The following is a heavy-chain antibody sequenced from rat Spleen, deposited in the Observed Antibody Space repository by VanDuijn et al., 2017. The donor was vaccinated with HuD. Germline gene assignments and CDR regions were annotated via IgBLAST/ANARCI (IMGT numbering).Heavy chain of an antibody. J-gene: IGHJ2*01. D-gene: IGHD1-4*01. V-gene: IGHV5-31*01. Sequence: EVQLVESGGGRVQPGRSLKLSCVASGITFNNYWMTWIRQAPGKGLEWVASISNTGDTFYPDSVKGRFSISRDDAKSTIYLYMNSLRSEDTATYYCSPLPGYNLDYWRQGVMVTASS. CDR1: GITFNNYW. CDR3: SPLPGYNLDY. CDR2: ISNTGDT.